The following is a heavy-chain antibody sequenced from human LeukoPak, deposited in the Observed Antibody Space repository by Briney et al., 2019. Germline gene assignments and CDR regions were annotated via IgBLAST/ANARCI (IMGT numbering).Heavy chain of an antibody. CDR2: INAGNGNT. J-gene: IGHJ4*02. CDR3: ARVHLGDSSGYLFDY. Sequence: AASVKVSCKASGGTFSSYAISWVRQAPGQGLEWMGWINAGNGNTKYSQKFQGRVTITRDTSASTAYMELSSLRSEDTAVYYCARVHLGDSSGYLFDYWGQGTLVTVSS. CDR1: GGTFSSYA. V-gene: IGHV1-3*01. D-gene: IGHD3-22*01.